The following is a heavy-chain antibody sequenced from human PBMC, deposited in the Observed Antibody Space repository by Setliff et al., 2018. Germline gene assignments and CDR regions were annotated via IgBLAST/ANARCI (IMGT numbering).Heavy chain of an antibody. D-gene: IGHD3-3*01. CDR3: TRDLDLNYDFWSGYYYGNAFDI. Sequence: SETLSLTCTVSSGSISSHYWSWIRQPPGKGLEWIGYIYYSGSTNYNPSLKSRVTISVDTSKNQFSLKLSSVTAADTAVYYCTRDLDLNYDFWSGYYYGNAFDIWGQGTMVTVSS. J-gene: IGHJ3*02. CDR2: IYYSGST. V-gene: IGHV4-59*11. CDR1: SGSISSHY.